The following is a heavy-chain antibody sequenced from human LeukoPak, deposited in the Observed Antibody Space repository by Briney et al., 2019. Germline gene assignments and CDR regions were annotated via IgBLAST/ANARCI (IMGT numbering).Heavy chain of an antibody. J-gene: IGHJ4*02. CDR2: ISSSGGST. Sequence: GGSLRLSCAASGFTFSSYAISWVRQAPGKGLEWVSAISSSGGSTFNADSVKGRFTISRDNSKNTLYLQMNSLRAEDTAVYYCAKRGGLSSSSGWYYFDYWGQGTLVPSPQ. CDR3: AKRGGLSSSSGWYYFDY. CDR1: GFTFSSYA. V-gene: IGHV3-23*01. D-gene: IGHD6-6*01.